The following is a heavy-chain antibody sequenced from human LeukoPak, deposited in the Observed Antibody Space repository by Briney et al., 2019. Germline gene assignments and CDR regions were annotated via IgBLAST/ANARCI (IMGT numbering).Heavy chain of an antibody. V-gene: IGHV4-39*02. D-gene: IGHD6-19*01. CDR2: IYYSGST. CDR3: AREQWLADRDFDY. J-gene: IGHJ4*02. Sequence: SETLSLTCTVSGGSISSSSYYWGWIRQPPGKGLEWIGSIYYSGSTYYNPSLKSRVTISVDTSKNQFSLKLSSVTAADTAVYYCAREQWLADRDFDYWGQGTLVTVSS. CDR1: GGSISSSSYY.